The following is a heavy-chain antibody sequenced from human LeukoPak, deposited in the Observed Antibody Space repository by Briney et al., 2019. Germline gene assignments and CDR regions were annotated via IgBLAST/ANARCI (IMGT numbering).Heavy chain of an antibody. Sequence: GGSLRLSCEASGFLFSNSWMSWVRQAPGKGLEWVANMNQDGRERNYVDSVKGRLTISRDNAKGSLYLQMNGLRAEDTAVYFCVKDRGYSTFDYWGQGTLVTVSS. V-gene: IGHV3-7*03. CDR1: GFLFSNSW. CDR2: MNQDGRER. J-gene: IGHJ4*02. CDR3: VKDRGYSTFDY. D-gene: IGHD4-23*01.